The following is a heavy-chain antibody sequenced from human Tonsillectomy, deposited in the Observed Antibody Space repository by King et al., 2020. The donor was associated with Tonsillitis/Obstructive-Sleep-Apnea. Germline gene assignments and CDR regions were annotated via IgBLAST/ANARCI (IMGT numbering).Heavy chain of an antibody. J-gene: IGHJ4*02. D-gene: IGHD3-3*01. CDR3: ARDGGDDFWSGYYPFDY. CDR2: ISSSSSYT. Sequence: VQLVESGGGLVKPGGSLRLSCAASGFTFSDYYMSWIRQAPGKGLEWVSYISSSSSYTNYADSVKGRFTISRDNAKNSLYLQMNSLRAEDTAVYYCARDGGDDFWSGYYPFDYWGQGTLVTVSS. V-gene: IGHV3-11*05. CDR1: GFTFSDYY.